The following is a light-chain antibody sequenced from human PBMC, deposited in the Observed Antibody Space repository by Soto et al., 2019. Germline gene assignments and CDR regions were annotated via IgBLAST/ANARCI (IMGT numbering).Light chain of an antibody. V-gene: IGKV3-15*01. Sequence: EIVMTQSPATLSVSPGERATLSCRASQSLRTNLAWYQQRHGQAPRLLIYDASTRAPGIAARFTGSGSGTEFNVTSSRLESEDFSVSYWQQYNKWPPITFGQGTRLDIK. CDR3: QQYNKWPPIT. CDR1: QSLRTN. J-gene: IGKJ5*01. CDR2: DAS.